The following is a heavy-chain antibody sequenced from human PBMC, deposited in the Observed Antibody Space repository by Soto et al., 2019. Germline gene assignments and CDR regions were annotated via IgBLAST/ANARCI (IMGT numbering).Heavy chain of an antibody. CDR1: GGSISSYY. V-gene: IGHV4-59*12. D-gene: IGHD3-9*01. Sequence: PSETLSLTCTVSGGSISSYYWSWIRQPPGKGLEWIGYIYYSGSTNYNPSLKSRVTISVDTSKNQFSLKLSSVTAADTAVYYCARSGGLRYFDWQQDSMDVWGQGTTVTVSS. CDR2: IYYSGST. CDR3: ARSGGLRYFDWQQDSMDV. J-gene: IGHJ6*02.